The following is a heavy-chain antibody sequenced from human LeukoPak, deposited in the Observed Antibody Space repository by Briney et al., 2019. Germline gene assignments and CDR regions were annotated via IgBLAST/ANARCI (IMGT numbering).Heavy chain of an antibody. D-gene: IGHD5-18*01. CDR2: ISAYNGNT. V-gene: IGHV1-18*01. Sequence: ASVKVSCKASGYTFTSYGISWVRQAPGQGLEWMGWISAYNGNTNYAQKLQGRVTMTTDTSTSTAYMELRSLSSDDTAVYYCARDIRDSGPNTAMVYSYYGMDVWGQGTTVTVSS. J-gene: IGHJ6*02. CDR3: ARDIRDSGPNTAMVYSYYGMDV. CDR1: GYTFTSYG.